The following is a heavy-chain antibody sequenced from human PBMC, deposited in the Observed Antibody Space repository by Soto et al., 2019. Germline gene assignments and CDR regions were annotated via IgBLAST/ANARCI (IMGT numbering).Heavy chain of an antibody. CDR2: IHYSGDS. V-gene: IGHV4-31*03. D-gene: IGHD4-17*01. J-gene: IGHJ4*02. Sequence: SETLSFTCTVSGGSLSSGDYYWSWIRQHPGKGLEWIGYIHYSGDSYYNPSLKSRVTISIDTSNNQFSLKLSSVTAADTAVYYCARGDYNAYRGYDYWGQGTLVTVSS. CDR1: GGSLSSGDYY. CDR3: ARGDYNAYRGYDY.